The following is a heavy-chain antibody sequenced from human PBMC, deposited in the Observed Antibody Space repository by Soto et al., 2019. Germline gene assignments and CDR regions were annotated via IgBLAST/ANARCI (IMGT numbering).Heavy chain of an antibody. CDR3: VNGAMVSNFDY. V-gene: IGHV1-69*13. J-gene: IGHJ4*02. CDR1: GGTLSSYA. D-gene: IGHD5-18*01. Sequence: SVKVSRKPSGGTLSSYAISWVRQAPGQGLEGMGGIIPIFGTENYAQKFQGRVTITADESTSTAYMELSSLRSEDTAVYYCVNGAMVSNFDYWGQGTLVTVYS. CDR2: IIPIFGTE.